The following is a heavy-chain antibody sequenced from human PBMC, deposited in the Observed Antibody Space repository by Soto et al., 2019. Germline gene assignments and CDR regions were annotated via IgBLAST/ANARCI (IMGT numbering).Heavy chain of an antibody. J-gene: IGHJ3*02. V-gene: IGHV4-59*01. D-gene: IGHD3-3*01. CDR3: ARDSYYDFWSGYRDAFDI. Sequence: PSETLSLTCTVSGGSISSYYWSWIRQPPGKGLEWIGYIYYSGSTNYNPSLKSRVTISVDTSKNQFSLKLSSVTAADTAVYYCARDSYYDFWSGYRDAFDIWGQGTVVTVSS. CDR1: GGSISSYY. CDR2: IYYSGST.